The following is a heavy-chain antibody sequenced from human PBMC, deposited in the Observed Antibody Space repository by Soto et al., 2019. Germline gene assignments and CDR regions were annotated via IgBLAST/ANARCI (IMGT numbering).Heavy chain of an antibody. D-gene: IGHD2-15*01. J-gene: IGHJ4*02. V-gene: IGHV3-21*01. Sequence: GGSLRLSCAASGFTFSSYSMNWVRQAPGKGLEWVSSISSSSSYIYYADSVKGRFTISRDNAKNSLYLQIKSLRAEDTAVYYCARGRGCSGGSCYFAPPGYWGQGTLVTVSS. CDR1: GFTFSSYS. CDR2: ISSSSSYI. CDR3: ARGRGCSGGSCYFAPPGY.